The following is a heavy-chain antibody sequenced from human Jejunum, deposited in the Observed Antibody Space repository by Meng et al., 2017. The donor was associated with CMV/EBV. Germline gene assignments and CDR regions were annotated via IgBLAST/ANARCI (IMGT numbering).Heavy chain of an antibody. CDR1: GDSFNNYA. V-gene: IGHV1-69*12. CDR3: ARGFSNGWLPFDY. Sequence: QVQLVQSGAEVKKPGSSVKRSCRSSGDSFNNYAMSWVRQAPGQGLEWMGGIIAIFKTPNYAQRFQGRLTISADGATGTTYMELSSLSSEDTAVYSCARGFSNGWLPFDYWGQGTLVTVSS. J-gene: IGHJ4*02. CDR2: IIAIFKTP. D-gene: IGHD6-19*01.